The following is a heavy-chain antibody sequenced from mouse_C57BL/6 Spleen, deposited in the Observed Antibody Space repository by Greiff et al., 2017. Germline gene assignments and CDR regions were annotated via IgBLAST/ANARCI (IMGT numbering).Heavy chain of an antibody. CDR3: ARSETSITTVVATDAMDY. Sequence: VQLQQSGPELVKPGASVKISCKASGYAFTDYYMNWVKQSHGKSLEWIGDINPNNGGTSYNQKFKGKATLTVDKSSSTAYMELRSLTSEDSAVYYCARSETSITTVVATDAMDYWGQGTSVTVSS. J-gene: IGHJ4*01. CDR1: GYAFTDYY. D-gene: IGHD1-1*01. V-gene: IGHV1-26*01. CDR2: INPNNGGT.